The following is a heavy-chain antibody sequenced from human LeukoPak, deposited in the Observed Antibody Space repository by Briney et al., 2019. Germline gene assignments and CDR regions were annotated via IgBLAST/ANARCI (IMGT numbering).Heavy chain of an antibody. J-gene: IGHJ6*04. CDR2: INPSGGST. V-gene: IGHV1-46*01. CDR1: GYTFTSYY. Sequence: ASVKVSCKASGYTFTSYYMHWVRQAPGQGLEWMGIINPSGGSTSYPQKFQGRVTMTRDTSTRTVYMELSSLRSEDTAVYYCARGSYDFWSGYPVWGKGTTVTVSS. D-gene: IGHD3-3*01. CDR3: ARGSYDFWSGYPV.